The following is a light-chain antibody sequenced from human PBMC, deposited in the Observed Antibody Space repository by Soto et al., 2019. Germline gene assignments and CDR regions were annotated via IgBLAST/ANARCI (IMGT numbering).Light chain of an antibody. CDR1: QSISSR. J-gene: IGKJ1*01. V-gene: IGKV1-5*01. CDR3: QQYNDYSWT. CDR2: DAS. Sequence: DIPMTQSPSTLSASIGDRVTIACRASQSISSRLAWYQQKPGKAPNLLIYDASILESGVPSRFSGSGSGTEFTLTISSLQPDDFATYYCQQYNDYSWTFGQGTKVEIK.